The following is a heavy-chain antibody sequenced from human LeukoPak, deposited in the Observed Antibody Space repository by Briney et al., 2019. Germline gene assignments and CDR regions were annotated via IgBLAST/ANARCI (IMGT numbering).Heavy chain of an antibody. CDR2: IYSGGST. D-gene: IGHD3-22*01. J-gene: IGHJ4*02. Sequence: GGSLRLSCAASGFTVSSNYMRWVRQAPGKGLEWVSAIYSGGSTYYADSVKGRFTISRDNSKNTLYLQMNSLRAEDTAVYYCARGLYYFDTSGYLYYWGQGTLVTVSS. CDR3: ARGLYYFDTSGYLYY. CDR1: GFTVSSNY. V-gene: IGHV3-53*01.